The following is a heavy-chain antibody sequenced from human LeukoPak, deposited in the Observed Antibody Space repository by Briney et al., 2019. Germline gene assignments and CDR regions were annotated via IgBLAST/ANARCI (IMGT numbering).Heavy chain of an antibody. D-gene: IGHD3-10*01. CDR1: GFTFSSYG. CDR3: ARSLTMVRVYDY. CDR2: IQYDGSNK. Sequence: GGSLRLSCAASGFTFSSYGMHWVRQAPGKGLERVTFIQYDGSNKYYADSVKGRFTISRDNSKNTVYLQMNSLRTEDTAVYYCARSLTMVRVYDYWGQGTLVTVSS. J-gene: IGHJ4*02. V-gene: IGHV3-30*02.